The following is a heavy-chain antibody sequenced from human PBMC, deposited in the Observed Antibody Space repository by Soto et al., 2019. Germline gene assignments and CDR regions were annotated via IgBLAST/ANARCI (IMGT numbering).Heavy chain of an antibody. V-gene: IGHV4-59*01. CDR1: GGSISTDY. J-gene: IGHJ6*02. CDR2: IDYSGST. CDR3: ARDLSYYDFWGGPSGMDV. Sequence: SETLSLTCTVSGGSISTDYWSWIRQPPGKVLEWIGYIDYSGSTNYNPSLKSRVTISVDTSKNHFSLKLTSVTAADTAVYYCARDLSYYDFWGGPSGMDVWGQGTTVNVSS. D-gene: IGHD3-3*01.